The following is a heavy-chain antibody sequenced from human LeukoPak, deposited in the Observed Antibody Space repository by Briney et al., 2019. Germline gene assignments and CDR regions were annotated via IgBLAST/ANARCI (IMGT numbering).Heavy chain of an antibody. Sequence: SETLSPTCTVSGGSIRSGSHYWAWIRQPPGKGLEWIGSIYYSGSTYYNPSLENRVTISIDTSKNHFSLKLSSLSTADTSVYYCAKRDDSGGNLVDLWGQGTLVTVS. V-gene: IGHV4-39*02. J-gene: IGHJ4*02. D-gene: IGHD3-22*01. CDR3: AKRDDSGGNLVDL. CDR2: IYYSGST. CDR1: GGSIRSGSHY.